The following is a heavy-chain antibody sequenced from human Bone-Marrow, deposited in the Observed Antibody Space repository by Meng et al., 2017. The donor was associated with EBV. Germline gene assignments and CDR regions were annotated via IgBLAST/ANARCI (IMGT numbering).Heavy chain of an antibody. Sequence: QVPRQEPGPGLQKVSGTLSLTGDVSGGSISTNFWWSWVRQSPGKGLEWIGEINYSGTTTYNPSLKSRVTISVDKSKNQFSLKLTSVTAADTAVYYCARGSIKSGSYSIDSWGKGILVTVSS. CDR1: GGSISTNFW. V-gene: IGHV4-4*02. D-gene: IGHD1-26*01. CDR3: ARGSIKSGSYSIDS. CDR2: INYSGTT. J-gene: IGHJ4*02.